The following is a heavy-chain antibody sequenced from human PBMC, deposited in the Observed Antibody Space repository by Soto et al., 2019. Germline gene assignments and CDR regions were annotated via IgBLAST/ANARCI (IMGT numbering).Heavy chain of an antibody. CDR1: GFTFRNYF. Sequence: GGSLRLSCVASGFTFRNYFMNCIRQAPGKGPEWLSYISSDESTVFYADSVKGRFTTSRDNAKNSVYLQMNSLRAEDTAVYYCATLTAPSDYWGQGSLVTVSS. CDR3: ATLTAPSDY. J-gene: IGHJ4*02. D-gene: IGHD2-21*02. CDR2: ISSDESTV. V-gene: IGHV3-11*01.